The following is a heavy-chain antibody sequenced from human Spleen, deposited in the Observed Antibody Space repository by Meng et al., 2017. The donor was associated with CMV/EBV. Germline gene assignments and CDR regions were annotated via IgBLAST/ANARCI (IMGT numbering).Heavy chain of an antibody. CDR3: ARAVYSSGWYDG. D-gene: IGHD6-19*01. CDR1: GGTFSSYA. V-gene: IGHV1-69*10. Sequence: SVKVSCKASGGTFSSYAISWVRQAPGQGLEWMGGIIPILGIANYAQKFQGRVTITADKSTSTAYMELSSLRSEDTAVYYCARAVYSSGWYDGWGQGTLVTVS. CDR2: IIPILGIA. J-gene: IGHJ4*02.